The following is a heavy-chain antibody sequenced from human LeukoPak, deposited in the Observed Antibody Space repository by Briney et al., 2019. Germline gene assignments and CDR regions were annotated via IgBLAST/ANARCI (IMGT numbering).Heavy chain of an antibody. Sequence: TPSETLSLTCAVSGYSISSGYYWGWIRQPPGKGLEWIGSVYHSGSTYYNPSLKSRVTISVDTSKNQFSLKLSSVTAADTAIYYCARPLTSAAGNYEFVYWGQGTLVTVSS. J-gene: IGHJ4*02. CDR1: GYSISSGYY. V-gene: IGHV4-38-2*01. CDR3: ARPLTSAAGNYEFVY. D-gene: IGHD6-13*01. CDR2: VYHSGST.